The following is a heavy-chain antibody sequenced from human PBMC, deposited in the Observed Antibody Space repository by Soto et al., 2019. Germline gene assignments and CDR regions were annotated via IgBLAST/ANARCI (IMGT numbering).Heavy chain of an antibody. CDR2: ISWDGDK. D-gene: IGHD3-16*01. V-gene: IGHV2-5*02. Sequence: QITLKESGPTLVKPTQTLTLTCTFSGFSLSSSGVGVAWIRQPLGKALEWLALISWDGDKYYSPSLKNRLSISKDTSENHVVLTLTNVDPVDTGTYFCAHRPSDYIWGSYPTWGQGTLVTVSS. J-gene: IGHJ5*02. CDR1: GFSLSSSGVG. CDR3: AHRPSDYIWGSYPT.